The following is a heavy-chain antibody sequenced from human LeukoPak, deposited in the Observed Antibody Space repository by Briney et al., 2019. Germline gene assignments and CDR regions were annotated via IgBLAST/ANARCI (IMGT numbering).Heavy chain of an antibody. CDR3: ARGYDQVGAMWY. CDR1: GGSISSYY. CDR2: IYYSGST. Sequence: KPSETLSLTCTVSGGSISSYYWSWIRQPPGKGLEWIGYIYYSGSTNYNPSLKSRVTISVDTSKNQFSLKLSSVTAADTAVYYCARGYDQVGAMWYWGQGTLVTVSS. V-gene: IGHV4-59*01. J-gene: IGHJ4*02. D-gene: IGHD1-26*01.